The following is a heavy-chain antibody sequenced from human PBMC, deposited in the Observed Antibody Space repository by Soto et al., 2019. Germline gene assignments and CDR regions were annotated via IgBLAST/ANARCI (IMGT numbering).Heavy chain of an antibody. V-gene: IGHV1-3*01. CDR1: GYTFTSYA. J-gene: IGHJ6*04. D-gene: IGHD4-4*01. CDR3: AISYSNPPIIDYYYYGMDV. CDR2: INAGNGNT. Sequence: ASVKVSCKASGYTFTSYAMHWVRQAPGQRLEWMGWINAGNGNTKYSQKFQGRVTITRDTSASTAYMELSSLRSEDTAVYYCAISYSNPPIIDYYYYGMDVGGKGTRVTVP.